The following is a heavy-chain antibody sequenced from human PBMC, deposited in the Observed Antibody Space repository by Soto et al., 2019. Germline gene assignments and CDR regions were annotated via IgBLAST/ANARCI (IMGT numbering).Heavy chain of an antibody. CDR1: GYTYTSSA. D-gene: IGHD6-13*01. J-gene: IGHJ4*02. V-gene: IGHV1-3*01. CDR2: INAGNGNT. Sequence: ASVKVSCKTSGYTYTSSAMHCMRITPGQRLEWMGWINAGNGNTKYSQKFQGRVTITRDTSASTAYMELSSLRSEDTAVYYRARESDDSSSWYYFDYWGRGTLVTVSS. CDR3: ARESDDSSSWYYFDY.